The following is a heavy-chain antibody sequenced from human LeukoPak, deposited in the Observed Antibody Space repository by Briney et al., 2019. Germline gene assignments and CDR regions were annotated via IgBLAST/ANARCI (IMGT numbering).Heavy chain of an antibody. D-gene: IGHD4-17*01. CDR3: ARSNYGDFDY. V-gene: IGHV4-34*01. Sequence: SETLSLTCAVYGGSFSGYYWSWIRQPPGKGLEWIGEINHSGSTNYNPSLKSRVTISVDTSKNQFSLKLSSVTAADTAVYYCARSNYGDFDYWGQGTLVTVSS. CDR1: GGSFSGYY. J-gene: IGHJ4*02. CDR2: INHSGST.